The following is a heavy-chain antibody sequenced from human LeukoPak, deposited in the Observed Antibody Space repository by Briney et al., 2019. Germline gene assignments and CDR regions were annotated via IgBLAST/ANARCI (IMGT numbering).Heavy chain of an antibody. Sequence: SETLSLTCTVSGGSISSYYWSWIRQPPGKGLEWIGYIYYSGSTNYNPSLKSRVTISVDTSKNQFSQKLSSVTAADTAVYYCARDRSNYDILTGYLTDAFDIWGQGTMVTVSS. CDR3: ARDRSNYDILTGYLTDAFDI. V-gene: IGHV4-59*01. D-gene: IGHD3-9*01. CDR1: GGSISSYY. CDR2: IYYSGST. J-gene: IGHJ3*02.